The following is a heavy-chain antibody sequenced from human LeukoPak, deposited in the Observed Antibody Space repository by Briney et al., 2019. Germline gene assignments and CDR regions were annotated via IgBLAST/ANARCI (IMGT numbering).Heavy chain of an antibody. J-gene: IGHJ4*02. V-gene: IGHV4-39*07. D-gene: IGHD1-26*01. CDR1: GGSISSSSYY. CDR2: IYYSGST. CDR3: ARWESGSRRTYYLDY. Sequence: SETLSLTCTVSGGSISSSSYYWGWIRQPPGKGLEWIGSIYYSGSTYYNPSLKSRVTISVDTSKNQFSLKLSSVTAADTAVYYCARWESGSRRTYYLDYWGQGTLVTVSS.